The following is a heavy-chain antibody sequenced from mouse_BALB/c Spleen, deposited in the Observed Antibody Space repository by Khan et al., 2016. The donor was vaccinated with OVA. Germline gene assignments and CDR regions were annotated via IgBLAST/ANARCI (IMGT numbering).Heavy chain of an antibody. CDR2: IWSDGNT. V-gene: IGHV2-6*02. D-gene: IGHD2-3*01. Sequence: VQLKESGPGLVAPSQSLSITCTVSGFSLTSYGVHWVRQPPGKGLEWLVVIWSDGNTNYNSVLKSRLSISKDNSKSQVFLKMNSLQTDDTAMYYCARWFDGYSSLYAMDYWVKEPQSPSPQ. CDR1: GFSLTSYG. CDR3: ARWFDGYSSLYAMDY. J-gene: IGHJ4*01.